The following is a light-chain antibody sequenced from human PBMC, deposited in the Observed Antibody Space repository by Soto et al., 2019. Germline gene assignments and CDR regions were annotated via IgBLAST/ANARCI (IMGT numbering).Light chain of an antibody. CDR2: RSN. CDR1: MSNIGSDT. V-gene: IGLV1-44*01. CDR3: ASWDASLNGWV. J-gene: IGLJ3*02. Sequence: QSVLTQPPSASGTPGQRVTISCSGSMSNIGSDTVNWYQQLPGTAPKLLIHRSNQRPSGVPGRFSGSKSGTSASLAISGLQPEDEADYHCASWDASLNGWVFGGGTKADRP.